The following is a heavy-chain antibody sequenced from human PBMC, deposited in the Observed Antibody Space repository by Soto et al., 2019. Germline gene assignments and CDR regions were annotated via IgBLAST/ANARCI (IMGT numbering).Heavy chain of an antibody. CDR1: GGSVSSGSYY. J-gene: IGHJ4*01. V-gene: IGHV4-61*01. Sequence: SETLSLTCTVSGGSVSSGSYYWSWIRQAPGKGLEWVGYVHFSGSTTYNPSLEPRLNISFDMSKSQVYLQLTSVTAADTAVYYCARFGAAAAHDDNWGRGVLVTVSS. CDR3: ARFGAAAAHDDN. D-gene: IGHD6-13*01. CDR2: VHFSGST.